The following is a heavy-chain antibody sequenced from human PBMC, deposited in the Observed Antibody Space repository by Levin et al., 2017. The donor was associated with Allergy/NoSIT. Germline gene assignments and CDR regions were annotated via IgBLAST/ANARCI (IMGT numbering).Heavy chain of an antibody. J-gene: IGHJ4*02. CDR3: ARDLTFYYDTSGYYPFDY. V-gene: IGHV3-21*01. CDR1: GFTFSTCG. Sequence: PSETLSLTCAASGFTFSTCGMNWVRQSPGKGLEWVSSISTDSNHIYYADSVKGRFTISRDNAKNSLYLQMNSLRAEDTAIYYCARDLTFYYDTSGYYPFDYWGQGALVTVSS. D-gene: IGHD3-22*01. CDR2: ISTDSNHI.